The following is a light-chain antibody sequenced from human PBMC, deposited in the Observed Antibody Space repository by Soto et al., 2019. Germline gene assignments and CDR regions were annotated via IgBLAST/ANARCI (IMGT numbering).Light chain of an antibody. CDR3: QQRSNWPLT. CDR2: DAS. V-gene: IGKV3-11*01. Sequence: EIVLTPSPATLSPSPGERATLSWRASQSVSSYLAWYQQKHGQAPRVFIYDASNRATGIPARSSGSGSGTDVTLTISSLEQEDCVVYDCQQRSNWPLTFGGGTKVDNK. CDR1: QSVSSY. J-gene: IGKJ4*01.